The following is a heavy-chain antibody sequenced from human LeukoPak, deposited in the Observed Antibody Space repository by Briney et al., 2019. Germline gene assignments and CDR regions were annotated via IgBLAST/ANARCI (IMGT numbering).Heavy chain of an antibody. Sequence: GSLRLSCAASGFTFSSYGMHWVRQAPGKGLEWVAVISYLGDDQFYAESVKGRFTISRDNSNKMVFLQMNSLRGEDTAVYYCAKDRSSGPHYYYGMDVWGRGTTVIVSS. V-gene: IGHV3-30*18. J-gene: IGHJ6*02. CDR1: GFTFSSYG. CDR2: ISYLGDDQ. D-gene: IGHD6-25*01. CDR3: AKDRSSGPHYYYGMDV.